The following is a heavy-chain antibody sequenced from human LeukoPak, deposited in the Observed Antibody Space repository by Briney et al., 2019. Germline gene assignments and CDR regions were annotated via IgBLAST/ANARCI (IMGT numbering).Heavy chain of an antibody. V-gene: IGHV3-30*18. CDR2: ISHDGSNK. J-gene: IGHJ6*02. Sequence: GGSLRLSCAASGFTFSSYGMHWVRQAPGRGLEWVAVISHDGSNKYYADSMKGRFTISRDNSKNTLFLQMNSLRAEDTAVYYCAKDEGGDQFYYYGMDVWGLGTTVTVSS. D-gene: IGHD4-17*01. CDR1: GFTFSSYG. CDR3: AKDEGGDQFYYYGMDV.